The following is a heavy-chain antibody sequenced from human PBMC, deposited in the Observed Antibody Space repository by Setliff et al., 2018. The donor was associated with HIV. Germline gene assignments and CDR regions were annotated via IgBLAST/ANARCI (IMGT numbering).Heavy chain of an antibody. CDR3: ATGSYGATWYGTGGFDV. D-gene: IGHD2-8*02. CDR2: ISAYSGNR. J-gene: IGHJ3*01. Sequence: ASVKVSCKASGYTLSDYGMTWVRQAPGQGLEWMAWISAYSGNRKFAQKFQGRVTVTRDTSTSTAYMELTSLRSDDTAVYYCATGSYGATWYGTGGFDVWGQGTLVTVSS. V-gene: IGHV1-18*01. CDR1: GYTLSDYG.